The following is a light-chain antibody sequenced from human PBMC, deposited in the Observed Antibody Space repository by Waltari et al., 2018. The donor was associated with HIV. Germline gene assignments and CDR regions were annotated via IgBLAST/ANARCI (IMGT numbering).Light chain of an antibody. CDR1: SSAIGAYDY. Sequence: HSALTQPRSVSGSPGQSVTISCTGTSSAIGAYDYVSWFQKFPGRAPQLLIFDVNKRPSGVPDRFSGFKSGDTASLTISGLQPDDESDYFCSSYGGVASYLIFGGGTTLTVL. V-gene: IGLV2-11*01. CDR3: SSYGGVASYLI. J-gene: IGLJ2*01. CDR2: DVN.